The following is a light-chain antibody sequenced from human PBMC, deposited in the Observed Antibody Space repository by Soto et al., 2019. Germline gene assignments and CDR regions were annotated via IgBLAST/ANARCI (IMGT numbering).Light chain of an antibody. CDR3: CSYAGGYTYL. V-gene: IGLV2-11*01. J-gene: IGLJ1*01. Sequence: QSVLTQPRSVSGSPGQSVTISCTGTGNDVGAYNYVSWYQQHPGRPPKLLIYGVVRWPSGVPDRFSGSKSGNTASLTISGLQAEDEADYFCCSYAGGYTYLFGNATKVTVL. CDR2: GVV. CDR1: GNDVGAYNY.